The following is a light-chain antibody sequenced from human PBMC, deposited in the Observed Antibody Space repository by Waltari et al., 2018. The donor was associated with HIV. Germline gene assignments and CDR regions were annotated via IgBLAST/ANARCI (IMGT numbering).Light chain of an antibody. CDR3: RQYGNSLLT. CDR1: QSVTSSY. J-gene: IGKJ4*01. CDR2: GAS. V-gene: IGKV3-20*01. Sequence: EIVLTQSPGTLSLSPGERATLSCRASQSVTSSYLAWYQQTPGQAPRLLIYGASSRATGIPDRFSGSGSGTDFTLTISRLEPEDFAVYYCRQYGNSLLTFGGGTKVEIK.